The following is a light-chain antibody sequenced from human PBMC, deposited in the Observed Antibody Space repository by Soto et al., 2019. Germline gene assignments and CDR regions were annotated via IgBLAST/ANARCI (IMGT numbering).Light chain of an antibody. CDR2: EVS. V-gene: IGLV2-8*01. CDR1: SSDVGGYNY. CDR3: SSYAGSNNPVI. Sequence: QSALNQPPSASGSPGQSVTISCTGTSSDVGGYNYVSWYQQHPGKAPKVLIFEVSRRPSGVPDRFSGSKSGNTASLTVSGLQADDEADYYCSSYAGSNNPVIFGGGTKVTVL. J-gene: IGLJ2*01.